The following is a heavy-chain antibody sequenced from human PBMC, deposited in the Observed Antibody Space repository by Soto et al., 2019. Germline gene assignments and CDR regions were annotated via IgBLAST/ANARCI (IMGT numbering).Heavy chain of an antibody. CDR3: ARSNWYSEY. V-gene: IGHV4-59*11. J-gene: IGHJ4*02. D-gene: IGHD7-27*01. Sequence: QAQLQESGPGLVKPSETLSLTGTVSGGSISNHYWSWIRQRPGKGLEWIGYIYYNGNTNYNPSLKSRVTMSVDTSKNQLSLKLSSVTAADTAVYYCARSNWYSEYWGQGTLVTVSS. CDR2: IYYNGNT. CDR1: GGSISNHY.